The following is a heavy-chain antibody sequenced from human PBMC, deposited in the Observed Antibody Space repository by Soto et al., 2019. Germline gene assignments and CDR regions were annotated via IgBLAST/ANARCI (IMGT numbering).Heavy chain of an antibody. CDR3: ARVLRRKAATGLTVH. CDR1: GYTFTRYD. V-gene: IGHV1-8*01. Sequence: RASVKFSCKASGYTFTRYDINWVRQATGQGLEWMGWMNPNSGNTGYAQKFQGRVTMTRNTSISTAYMELSSLRSEDTAVYYCARVLRRKAATGLTVHWGQGAQVTGSS. CDR2: MNPNSGNT. J-gene: IGHJ4*02. D-gene: IGHD6-13*01.